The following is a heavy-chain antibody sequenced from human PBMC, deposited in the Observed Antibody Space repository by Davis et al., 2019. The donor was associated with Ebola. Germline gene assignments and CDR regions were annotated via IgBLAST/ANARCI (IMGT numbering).Heavy chain of an antibody. CDR2: IYYSGST. D-gene: IGHD2-15*01. CDR3: ARGRARIDY. CDR1: GGSISSGDYY. Sequence: MPSETLSLTCTVSGGSISSGDYYWNWIRQHPGKGLEWIGYIYYSGSTYYNPSLKSRVTISVDTSKNQFSLKLTSVTAADTAVYYCARGRARIDYWGQGTLVTVSS. J-gene: IGHJ4*02. V-gene: IGHV4-31*03.